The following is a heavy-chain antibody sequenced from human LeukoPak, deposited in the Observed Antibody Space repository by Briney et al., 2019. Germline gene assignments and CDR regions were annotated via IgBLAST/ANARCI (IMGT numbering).Heavy chain of an antibody. Sequence: SETLSLTCAVSGGSINSGGYSWSWIRQPPGEGLEWIGYIYHTGSTSYIPSLKTRVTISLDRSKNQFSLNLKSVTAADTALYYCARPRRISGWQKFDYWGQGTLVTVSS. J-gene: IGHJ4*02. D-gene: IGHD6-19*01. V-gene: IGHV4-30-2*01. CDR3: ARPRRISGWQKFDY. CDR2: IYHTGST. CDR1: GGSINSGGYS.